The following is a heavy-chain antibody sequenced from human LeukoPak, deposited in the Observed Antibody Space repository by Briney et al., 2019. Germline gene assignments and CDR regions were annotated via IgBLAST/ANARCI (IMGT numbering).Heavy chain of an antibody. CDR3: ARRHASSSRDY. V-gene: IGHV3-7*01. Sequence: GGSLRLSCTASGFTFSNYWMSWVRQAPGKGLEWVANIKQDGSDKCYVDSVKGRFTISRDNAKNSLYLQMNSLRAEDTAVYYCARRHASSSRDYWGQGTLVTVSS. CDR1: GFTFSNYW. CDR2: IKQDGSDK. D-gene: IGHD6-6*01. J-gene: IGHJ4*02.